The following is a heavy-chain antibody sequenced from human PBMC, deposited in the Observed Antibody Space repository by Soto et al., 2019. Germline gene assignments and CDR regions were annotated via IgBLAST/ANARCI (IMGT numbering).Heavy chain of an antibody. J-gene: IGHJ4*02. D-gene: IGHD3-22*01. CDR1: GFTFSSYA. CDR3: AIPLSPYYYDSSGYYRDY. CDR2: ISGSGGST. V-gene: IGHV3-23*01. Sequence: GGSLRLSCAASGFTFSSYAMSWVRQAPGKGLEWVSAISGSGGSTYYADSVRGRFTISRDNSKNTLYLQMNSLRAEDTAVYYCAIPLSPYYYDSSGYYRDYWGQGTLVTVSS.